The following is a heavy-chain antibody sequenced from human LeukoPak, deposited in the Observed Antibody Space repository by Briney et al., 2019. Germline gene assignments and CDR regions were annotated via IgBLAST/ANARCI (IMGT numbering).Heavy chain of an antibody. Sequence: GGSLRLSCVASGFTFSRYAMNWVRQTPGKRLEWVSLIGTNEARTHYADSVKGRFTISRDNSKNTLYLQMNSLRAEDTGVYYCAKDSSTSCHDWGQGTLVTVSS. CDR3: AKDSSTSCHD. D-gene: IGHD2-2*01. V-gene: IGHV3-23*01. CDR1: GFTFSRYA. CDR2: IGTNEART. J-gene: IGHJ4*02.